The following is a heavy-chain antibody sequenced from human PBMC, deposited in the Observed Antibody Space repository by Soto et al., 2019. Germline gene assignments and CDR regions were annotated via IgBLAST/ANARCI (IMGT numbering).Heavy chain of an antibody. CDR2: INSVNGNT. V-gene: IGHV1-3*01. CDR1: GYTFTTYA. D-gene: IGHD3-22*01. Sequence: ASVKVSCKASGYTFTTYAMTWVRQAPGQRLEWMGWINSVNGNTKYSQKFQGRVTITRDTSATTAYMELSSLRSEDTAVYYCARVTYYYDSSHFDYWGQGTLVTVSS. J-gene: IGHJ4*02. CDR3: ARVTYYYDSSHFDY.